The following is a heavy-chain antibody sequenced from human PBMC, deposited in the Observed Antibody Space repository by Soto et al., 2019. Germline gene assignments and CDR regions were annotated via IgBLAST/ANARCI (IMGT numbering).Heavy chain of an antibody. CDR3: ASDPDKRPSGYSSSYY. CDR2: IYYSGST. CDR1: GGSISSSSYY. V-gene: IGHV4-39*01. D-gene: IGHD6-6*01. J-gene: IGHJ4*02. Sequence: QLQLQESGPGLVKPSETLSLTCTVSGGSISSSSYYWGWIRQPPGKGLEWIGSIYYSGSTHYNPSLKSRVTISVDTSKNQFSLKLSSVTAADTAVYYCASDPDKRPSGYSSSYYWGQGTLVTVSS.